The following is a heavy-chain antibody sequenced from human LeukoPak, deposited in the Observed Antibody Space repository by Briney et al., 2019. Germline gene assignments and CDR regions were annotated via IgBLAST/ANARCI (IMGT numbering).Heavy chain of an antibody. Sequence: PGGSLRLSCAASGFTVSSYSMNWVRQAPGKGLEWVSSISSSSSSIYYADSVKGRFTISRDNAKNSLYLQMNSLRAEDTAVYYCANRYYGSGSVDYWGQGTLVTVSS. CDR3: ANRYYGSGSVDY. CDR2: ISSSSSSI. D-gene: IGHD3-10*01. V-gene: IGHV3-21*01. CDR1: GFTVSSYS. J-gene: IGHJ4*02.